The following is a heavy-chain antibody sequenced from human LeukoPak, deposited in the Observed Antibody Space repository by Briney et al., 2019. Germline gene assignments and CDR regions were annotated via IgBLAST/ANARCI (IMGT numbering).Heavy chain of an antibody. CDR3: ARDNGYGDLRGQAFDI. CDR2: IYYSGST. J-gene: IGHJ3*02. Sequence: SETLSLTCTVSGGSISSYYWSWIRQPPGKGLEWIGYIYYSGSTNYNPSLKSRVTISVDTSKNQFSLKLSSVTAADTAVYYCARDNGYGDLRGQAFDIWGQGTMVTVSS. D-gene: IGHD4-17*01. V-gene: IGHV4-59*12. CDR1: GGSISSYY.